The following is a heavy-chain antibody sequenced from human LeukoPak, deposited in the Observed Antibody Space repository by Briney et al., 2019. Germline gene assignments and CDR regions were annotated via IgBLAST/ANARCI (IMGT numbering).Heavy chain of an antibody. CDR2: IIPIFGTA. CDR3: ARDLGTYYDILTGYYNYYYYGMDV. Sequence: SVKVSCKASGATFSSYAISWVRQAPGQGLEWMGGIIPIFGTANYAQKFQGRVTITADESTSTAYMELSSLRSEDTAVYYCARDLGTYYDILTGYYNYYYYGMDVWGQGTTVTVSS. D-gene: IGHD3-9*01. V-gene: IGHV1-69*13. J-gene: IGHJ6*02. CDR1: GATFSSYA.